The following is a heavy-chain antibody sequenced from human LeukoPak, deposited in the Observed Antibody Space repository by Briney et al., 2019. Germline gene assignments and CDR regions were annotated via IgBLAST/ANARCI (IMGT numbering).Heavy chain of an antibody. CDR1: GFTFSSYA. D-gene: IGHD3-22*01. J-gene: IGHJ4*02. V-gene: IGHV3-23*01. CDR2: ISTSGTT. Sequence: QPGGSPRLSCAASGFTFSSYAMNWVRQAPGKGLEWVSLISTSGTTHYADSAKGRFTISRDNSKNTLYLQMNSLRAEDTAVYYCAKDLDSTGYYSYRYWGQGTLVTVSS. CDR3: AKDLDSTGYYSYRY.